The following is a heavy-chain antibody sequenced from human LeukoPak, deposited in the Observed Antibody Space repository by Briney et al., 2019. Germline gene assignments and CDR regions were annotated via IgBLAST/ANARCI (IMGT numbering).Heavy chain of an antibody. CDR1: GGSISSGGYY. CDR3: ATLGVPAAPNWFDP. Sequence: PSETLSLTCTISGGSISSGGYYWSWIRQPPGKGLEWIGYIYHSGSTYYNPSLKSRVTISLDTSKNQFSLKLSSVTAADTAVYYCATLGVPAAPNWFDPWGQGTLVTVSS. J-gene: IGHJ5*02. D-gene: IGHD2-2*01. V-gene: IGHV4-30-2*02. CDR2: IYHSGST.